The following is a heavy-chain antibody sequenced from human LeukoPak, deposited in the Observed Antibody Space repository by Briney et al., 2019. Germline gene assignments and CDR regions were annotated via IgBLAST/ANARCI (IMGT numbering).Heavy chain of an antibody. J-gene: IGHJ4*02. Sequence: SETLSLTCAVYGGSFSGYYWSWIRQPPGKGLEWIGEINRSGSTNYNPSLKSRVTISVDTSKNQFSLKLSSVTAADTAVYYCAREGSSGYYYFDYWGQGTLVTVSS. D-gene: IGHD3-22*01. V-gene: IGHV4-34*01. CDR2: INRSGST. CDR3: AREGSSGYYYFDY. CDR1: GGSFSGYY.